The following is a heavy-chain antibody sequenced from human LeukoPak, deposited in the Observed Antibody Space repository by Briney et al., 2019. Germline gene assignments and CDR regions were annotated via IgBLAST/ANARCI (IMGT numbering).Heavy chain of an antibody. CDR1: GFTFGDYA. CDR2: IRSKAYGGTT. Sequence: GGSLRLSCTASGFTFGDYAMSWFRQAPGKGLEGVGFIRSKAYGGTTEYAASVKGRFTISRDDSKSIAYLQMNSLKTEDTAVYYCTRAVSAQLTEFDYWGQGTLVTVSS. D-gene: IGHD5-24*01. V-gene: IGHV3-49*03. CDR3: TRAVSAQLTEFDY. J-gene: IGHJ4*02.